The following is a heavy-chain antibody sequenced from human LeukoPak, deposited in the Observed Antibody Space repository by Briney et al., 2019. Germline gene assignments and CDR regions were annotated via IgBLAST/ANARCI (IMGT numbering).Heavy chain of an antibody. Sequence: SETLSLTCTVSGGSISSGSYYWSWIRQPAGKGLEWIGRIYTSGSTNYNPSLKSRVTISVDTSKNQFSLKLSSVTAADTAVYYCARHSPKYSSSWYGYWGQGTLVTVSS. CDR2: IYTSGST. V-gene: IGHV4-61*02. D-gene: IGHD6-13*01. CDR3: ARHSPKYSSSWYGY. CDR1: GGSISSGSYY. J-gene: IGHJ4*02.